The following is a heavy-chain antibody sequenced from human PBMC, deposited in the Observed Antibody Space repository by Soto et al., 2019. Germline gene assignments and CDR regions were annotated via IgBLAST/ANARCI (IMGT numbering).Heavy chain of an antibody. CDR2: IWYDGSNK. J-gene: IGHJ4*02. V-gene: IGHV3-33*01. CDR3: ARDRMYYDSSGYYNY. D-gene: IGHD3-22*01. Sequence: QVQLVESGGGVVQPGRSLRLSCAASGFTFSNYGMHWVRQAPGKGLEWVAVIWYDGSNKYYADSVKGRFTISRDNSKNTLYQQMNSLRAEDTAVYYCARDRMYYDSSGYYNYWGQGTLVTVSS. CDR1: GFTFSNYG.